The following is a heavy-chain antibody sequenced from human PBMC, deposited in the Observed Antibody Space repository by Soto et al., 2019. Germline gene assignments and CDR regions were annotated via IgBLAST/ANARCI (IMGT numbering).Heavy chain of an antibody. V-gene: IGHV3-13*01. CDR1: GFTFSSYD. Sequence: EVQLVESGGGLVQPGGSLRLSCAASGFTFSSYDMHWVRQATGKGLEWVSAIGTAGDTYYPGSVKGRFTISRENAKNSLYLQMNSLRAEDTAVYYCARGGYSYGDYYYGMDVWGQGTTVTVSS. CDR2: IGTAGDT. D-gene: IGHD5-18*01. CDR3: ARGGYSYGDYYYGMDV. J-gene: IGHJ6*02.